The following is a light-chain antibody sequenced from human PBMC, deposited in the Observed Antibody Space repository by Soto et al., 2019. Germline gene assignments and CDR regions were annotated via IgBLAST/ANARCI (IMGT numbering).Light chain of an antibody. CDR1: QSVSAGY. CDR2: ETS. Sequence: EIVLTQSPGTLSLSPGERATLSCRASQSVSAGYFAWYQQKPGQAPRLLIYETSSGTTGTPGRFSGSGSGTDFTLTISTLEPEDFAVYYCQQYGDSPTFGQGTKVEIK. J-gene: IGKJ1*01. V-gene: IGKV3-20*01. CDR3: QQYGDSPT.